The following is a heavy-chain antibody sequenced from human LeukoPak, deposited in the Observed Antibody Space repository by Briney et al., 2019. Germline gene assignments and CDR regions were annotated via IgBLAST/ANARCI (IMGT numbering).Heavy chain of an antibody. V-gene: IGHV1-8*01. CDR2: MNPNSGNT. CDR1: GYTFTSYD. CDR3: ARVRRAWELLNAWFDH. D-gene: IGHD1-26*01. Sequence: ASVKVSCKASGYTFTSYDINWVRQATGQGLEWMGWMNPNSGNTGYAQKFQGRVTMTRNTYISTAYMELSSLRSEDTAVYYCARVRRAWELLNAWFDHWGQGTLVTVSS. J-gene: IGHJ5*02.